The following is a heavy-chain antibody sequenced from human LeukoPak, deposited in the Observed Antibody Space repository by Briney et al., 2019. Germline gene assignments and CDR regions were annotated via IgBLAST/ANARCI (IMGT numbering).Heavy chain of an antibody. Sequence: PGGSLRLSCQASGFTFSSYAMHWSRQAPGRGLEWVAVISDDGRHNYYADSVKGRFTISRDNSKSTLYLQMNSLRDDDSAAYFCARVYLERLTAGYFDHWGQGTQVTVSP. V-gene: IGHV3-30*04. D-gene: IGHD2-8*01. CDR2: ISDDGRHN. J-gene: IGHJ4*02. CDR1: GFTFSSYA. CDR3: ARVYLERLTAGYFDH.